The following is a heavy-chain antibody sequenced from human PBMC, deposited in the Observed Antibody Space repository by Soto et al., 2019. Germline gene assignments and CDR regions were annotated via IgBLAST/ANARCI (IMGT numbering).Heavy chain of an antibody. V-gene: IGHV1-18*01. D-gene: IGHD3-10*01. CDR2: ISVYNGNT. CDR3: ARDRPIWFGVSNAMDV. CDR1: GYTFTSYG. Sequence: QVQLVQSGAEVKKPGASVKVSCKASGYTFTSYGISWVRQAPGPGLEWMGWISVYNGNTNYAQKLQGRVTMTTDTSTSTAYMELRSLRSDDTAVYYCARDRPIWFGVSNAMDVWGQGTTVIVAS. J-gene: IGHJ6*02.